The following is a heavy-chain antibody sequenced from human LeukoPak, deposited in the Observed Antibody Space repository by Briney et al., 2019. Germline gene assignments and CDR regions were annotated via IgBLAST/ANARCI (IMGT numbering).Heavy chain of an antibody. CDR2: INPNSGGT. CDR1: GYTFTGYY. J-gene: IGHJ4*02. V-gene: IGHV1-2*02. CDR3: ARFGFFDGLAARIKLDY. D-gene: IGHD6-6*01. Sequence: ASVKVSCKASGYTFTGYYMHWVRQAPGQGLEWMGWINPNSGGTNYAQKFQGRVTMTRDTSISTAYMELSRLRSDDTAVYYCARFGFFDGLAARIKLDYRGQGTLVTVSS.